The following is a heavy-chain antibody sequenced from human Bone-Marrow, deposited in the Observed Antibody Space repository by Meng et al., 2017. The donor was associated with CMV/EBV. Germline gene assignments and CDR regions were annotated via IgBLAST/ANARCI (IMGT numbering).Heavy chain of an antibody. CDR2: IYYTGNT. CDR3: ARVPGSGSYPRRYYYYYGMDV. Sequence: SETLSLTCTVAGGSINNGGYYWTWVRQHPGKGLEWIGYIYYTGNTYYSPSLKSRVSISIDTSKNQFSLKLSSVTAADTAVYYCARVPGSGSYPRRYYYYYGMDVWGQGTTVTVSS. V-gene: IGHV4-31*03. J-gene: IGHJ6*02. CDR1: GGSINNGGYY. D-gene: IGHD3-10*01.